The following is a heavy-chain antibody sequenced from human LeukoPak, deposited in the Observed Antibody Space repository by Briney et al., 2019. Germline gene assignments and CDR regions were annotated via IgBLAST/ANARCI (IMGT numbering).Heavy chain of an antibody. CDR1: GYIFSTPW. CDR3: ARRAYYYYGLDV. J-gene: IGHJ6*02. CDR2: IYPGESDS. Sequence: GESLKISFKASGYIFSTPWIGGVRQIPGKGLEWMGIIYPGESDSRYSPSLQGQVTISVDRPNSPAYLQLSTLKASDTAIYYCARRAYYYYGLDVWGQGTTVTVSS. V-gene: IGHV5-51*01.